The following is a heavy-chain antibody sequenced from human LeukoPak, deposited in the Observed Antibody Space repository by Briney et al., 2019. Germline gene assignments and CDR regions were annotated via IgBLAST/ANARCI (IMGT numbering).Heavy chain of an antibody. J-gene: IGHJ4*02. D-gene: IGHD2-21*01. Sequence: GGSLRLSCAASGFTFSSYGMHWVRQAPGKGLEGVEVISYDGSNKYYADSVKGRFTISRDNSKNTLYLQMNSLRAEDTAVYYCAKDLSAYSFDYWGQGTLVSVSS. CDR1: GFTFSSYG. CDR3: AKDLSAYSFDY. V-gene: IGHV3-30*18. CDR2: ISYDGSNK.